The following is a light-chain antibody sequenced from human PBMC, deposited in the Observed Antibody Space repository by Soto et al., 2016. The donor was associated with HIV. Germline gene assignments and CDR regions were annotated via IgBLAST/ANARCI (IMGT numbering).Light chain of an antibody. CDR2: QDT. CDR1: FLDARY. CDR3: QAWDSSSCV. V-gene: IGLV3-1*01. Sequence: SYELTQPPSVSVSPGQTASITCSGEFLDARYACWYQQKPGQSPVLVIYQDTKRPSGVPERFSGSSSGNTATLTISGTQAMDEADYYCQAWDSSSCVFGPGTRVTVL. J-gene: IGLJ1*01.